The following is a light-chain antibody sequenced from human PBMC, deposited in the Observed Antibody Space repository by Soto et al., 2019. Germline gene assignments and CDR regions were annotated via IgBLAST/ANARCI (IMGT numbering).Light chain of an antibody. CDR3: CSYAGSYTLV. CDR2: DVS. Sequence: QSALTQPRSVSGSPGQSVTISCTGTSSDVGGYNFVSWYQQHPDKAPKLIIYDVSKRPSGVPDRFSGSKSGNTASLTISGLQTEDEADYYCCSYAGSYTLVFGGGTQVTVL. J-gene: IGLJ2*01. V-gene: IGLV2-11*01. CDR1: SSDVGGYNF.